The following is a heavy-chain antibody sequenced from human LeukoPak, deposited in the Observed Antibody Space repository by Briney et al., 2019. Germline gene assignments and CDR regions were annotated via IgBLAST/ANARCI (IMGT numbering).Heavy chain of an antibody. CDR2: IYYSGST. J-gene: IGHJ4*02. CDR3: ARDSSSWLVDY. D-gene: IGHD6-13*01. CDR1: GGSISSSSYY. Sequence: SENLSLTCTVSGGSISSSSYYWGWIRQPPGKGLEWIGSIYYSGSTYYNPSLKSRVTISVDTSKNQFSLKLSSVTAADTAVYYCARDSSSWLVDYWGQGTLVTVSS. V-gene: IGHV4-39*07.